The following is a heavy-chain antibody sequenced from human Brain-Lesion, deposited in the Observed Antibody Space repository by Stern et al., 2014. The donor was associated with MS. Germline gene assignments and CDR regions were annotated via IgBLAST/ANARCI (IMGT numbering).Heavy chain of an antibody. CDR2: ISVGTAYI. V-gene: IGHV3-21*01. CDR3: ARVDCSGTNCFYYYYGMDV. D-gene: IGHD2-2*01. Sequence: EVQLVESGGGLVKPGGSLRLSCEASGFTFNSYSMNWVRQAPGKGLEWVSSISVGTAYIDSADSVKGRFNISRDNAKNSLFLQMNTLRAEDTGVYYCARVDCSGTNCFYYYYGMDVWGQGTTVTVSS. CDR1: GFTFNSYS. J-gene: IGHJ6*02.